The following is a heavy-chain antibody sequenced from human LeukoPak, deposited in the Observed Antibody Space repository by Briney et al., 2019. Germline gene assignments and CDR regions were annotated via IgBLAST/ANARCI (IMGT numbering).Heavy chain of an antibody. CDR3: AAPIRFLEWLFDY. V-gene: IGHV3-23*01. Sequence: GGSLRLSCAASGFTFSSYAMSWVRQAPGKGLEWVSAISGSGGSTYYADSVEGRFTISRDNSKNTLYLQMNSLRAEDTAVYYCAAPIRFLEWLFDYWGQGTLVTVSS. CDR1: GFTFSSYA. D-gene: IGHD3-3*01. J-gene: IGHJ4*02. CDR2: ISGSGGST.